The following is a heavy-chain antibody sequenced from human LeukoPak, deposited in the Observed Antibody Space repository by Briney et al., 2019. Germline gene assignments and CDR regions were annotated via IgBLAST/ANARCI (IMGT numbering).Heavy chain of an antibody. CDR2: VKSKASGETT. V-gene: IGHV3-15*01. J-gene: IGHJ4*02. CDR1: GFSTSNDW. Sequence: GGSLRLSCAASGFSTSNDWMSWVRQAPGKGLEWIGRVKSKASGETTDYAAPVKGRFTISRDDAKNTLYLQMNSLKTEDTAAYYCTLIKGWGSGSYYLDYWGQGTLVTVSS. D-gene: IGHD3-10*01. CDR3: TLIKGWGSGSYYLDY.